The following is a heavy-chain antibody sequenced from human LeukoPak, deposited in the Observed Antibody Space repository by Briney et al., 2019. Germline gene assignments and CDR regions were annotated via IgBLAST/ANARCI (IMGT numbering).Heavy chain of an antibody. CDR2: INPNSGGT. D-gene: IGHD3-10*01. J-gene: IGHJ3*02. CDR3: ASLEYGSGSYYRDDAFDI. CDR1: GYTFTGYY. Sequence: ASVKVSCKASGYTFTGYYMHWVRQAPGRGLEWMGRINPNSGGTNYAQKFQGRVTMTRDTSISTAYMELSRLRSDDTAVYYCASLEYGSGSYYRDDAFDIWGQGTMVTVSS. V-gene: IGHV1-2*06.